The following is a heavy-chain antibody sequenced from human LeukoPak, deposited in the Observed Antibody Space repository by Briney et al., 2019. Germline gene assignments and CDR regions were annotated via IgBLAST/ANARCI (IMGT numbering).Heavy chain of an antibody. Sequence: SETLSLTCAVSGYSISSGYHWAWIRQPPGKGLEWIGSIYYSGSTYYNPSLKSRVTISVDTSKNQFSLKLSSVTAADTAVYYCARHLRTYRETYYFDYWGQGTLVTVSS. J-gene: IGHJ4*02. D-gene: IGHD1-26*01. CDR1: GYSISSGYH. V-gene: IGHV4-38-2*01. CDR2: IYYSGST. CDR3: ARHLRTYRETYYFDY.